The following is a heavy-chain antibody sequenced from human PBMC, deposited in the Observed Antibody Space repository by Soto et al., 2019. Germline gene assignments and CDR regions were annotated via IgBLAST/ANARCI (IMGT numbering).Heavy chain of an antibody. Sequence: GGSMGLSCASSGFTFNAYAVGWVRQDPGKGLEWVSTVNNDGDWTDYADSVRGRFTISRDNSKNTLYLQMNSLRAEDTAIYYSAKDKGATVSSWYFDYWGQGALVPVSS. J-gene: IGHJ4*02. D-gene: IGHD4-4*01. CDR3: AKDKGATVSSWYFDY. V-gene: IGHV3-23*01. CDR2: VNNDGDWT. CDR1: GFTFNAYA.